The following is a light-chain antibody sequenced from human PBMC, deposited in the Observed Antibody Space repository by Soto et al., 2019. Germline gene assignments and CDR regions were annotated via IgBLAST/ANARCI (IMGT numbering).Light chain of an antibody. CDR1: QTIRRW. CDR3: QHDNSDPWT. CDR2: DAS. Sequence: DIEMTQSPSTLSSSVGARVTITCRARQTIRRWLAWYQQRPGKAPKVLIYDASTLESGVPARFSGSGSETHFSLTLSRLQPEDSATYYCQHDNSDPWTFGQGTKVQIK. V-gene: IGKV1-5*01. J-gene: IGKJ1*01.